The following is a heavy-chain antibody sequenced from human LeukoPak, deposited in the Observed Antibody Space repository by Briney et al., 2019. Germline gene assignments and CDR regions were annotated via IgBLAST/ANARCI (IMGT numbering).Heavy chain of an antibody. CDR2: IIPIFGTA. J-gene: IGHJ4*02. CDR3: ARSHYYDSSGYYYAVDY. D-gene: IGHD3-22*01. Sequence: GASVKVSCKASGGTFSSYTISWVRQAPGQGLEWMGGIIPIFGTANYAQKFQGRVTITTDESTSTAYMELSSLRSEDTAVYYCARSHYYDSSGYYYAVDYWGQGTLVTVSS. CDR1: GGTFSSYT. V-gene: IGHV1-69*05.